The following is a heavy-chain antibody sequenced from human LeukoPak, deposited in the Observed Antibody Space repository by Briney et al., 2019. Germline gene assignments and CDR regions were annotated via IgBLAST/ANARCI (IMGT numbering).Heavy chain of an antibody. D-gene: IGHD3-10*01. CDR1: GFTFSSYW. J-gene: IGHJ5*02. V-gene: IGHV3-7*01. Sequence: GGSLRLSCAASGFTFSSYWMSWVRQAPGKGLEWVANIKQDGSEKYYVDSVKGRFTISRDNAKNSLYLQMNSLRAEDTAVYYCARHSYGSGSSTSNWFDPWGQGTLVTVSS. CDR2: IKQDGSEK. CDR3: ARHSYGSGSSTSNWFDP.